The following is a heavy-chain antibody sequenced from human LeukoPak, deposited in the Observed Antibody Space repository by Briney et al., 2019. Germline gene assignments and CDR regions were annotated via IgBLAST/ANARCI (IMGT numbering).Heavy chain of an antibody. D-gene: IGHD6-19*01. CDR3: AKSVKPVAGLDAFDI. Sequence: GGSLRLSCAASGFTFDDYAMHWVRQAPGKGLEWVSGTSWNSGSIGYADSVRGRFTISRDNAKNSLYLQMNSLRAEDMALYYCAKSVKPVAGLDAFDIWGQGTMVTVSS. V-gene: IGHV3-9*03. CDR2: TSWNSGSI. CDR1: GFTFDDYA. J-gene: IGHJ3*02.